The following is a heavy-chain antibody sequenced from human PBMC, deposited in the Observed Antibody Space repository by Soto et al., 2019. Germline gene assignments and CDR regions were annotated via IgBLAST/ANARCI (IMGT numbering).Heavy chain of an antibody. Sequence: LSLTCTVSGGSISSGGYYWSWIRQHPGKGLEWIGYIYHSGSTYYNPSLKSRVTISVDTSKNQFSLKLSSVTAADTAVYYCARDTLGYCSSTSCLGGWFDPWGQGTLVTVSS. CDR1: GGSISSGGYY. J-gene: IGHJ5*02. CDR2: IYHSGST. V-gene: IGHV4-31*03. CDR3: ARDTLGYCSSTSCLGGWFDP. D-gene: IGHD2-2*01.